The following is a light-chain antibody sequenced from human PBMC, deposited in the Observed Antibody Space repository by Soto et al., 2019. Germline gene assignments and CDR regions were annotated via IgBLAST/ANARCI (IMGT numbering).Light chain of an antibody. CDR3: MQALQTPIT. Sequence: DIVMTQSPLSLPVTPGEPASISCRSSQSLLHSNGYNYLDWYLQKPGQSPQLLISLGSNRASGVPDRFSGSRSGTDFTLKISRVEAEDVGVYYCMQALQTPITFGQGTRLEIK. V-gene: IGKV2-28*01. J-gene: IGKJ5*01. CDR2: LGS. CDR1: QSLLHSNGYNY.